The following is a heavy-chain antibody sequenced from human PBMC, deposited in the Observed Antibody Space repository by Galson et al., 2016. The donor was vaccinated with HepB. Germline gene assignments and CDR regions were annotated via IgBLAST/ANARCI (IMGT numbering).Heavy chain of an antibody. D-gene: IGHD5-18*01. J-gene: IGHJ4*02. CDR2: ISYDGGNK. V-gene: IGHV3-30*09. CDR3: ARTRGMVRSPYGIDY. Sequence: SLRLSCAASGFTFNSHAMHWVRQAPGKGLEWVAIISYDGGNKYYAASVRGRFAVSRDNSKNTRYLQMRSLRAEDTAVYYCARTRGMVRSPYGIDYWGQGTLVTVSS. CDR1: GFTFNSHA.